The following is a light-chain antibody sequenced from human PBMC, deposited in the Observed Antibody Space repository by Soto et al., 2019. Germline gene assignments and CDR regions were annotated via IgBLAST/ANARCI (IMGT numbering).Light chain of an antibody. CDR2: EVS. Sequence: QSVLTQPASVSGSPGQSITISCTGTSSDVGYYNYVSWYQQHPGKAPKLMIYEVSNRPSGISNRFSGSKSGNTASLTISGLQAEDEADYYCSSYTSSSSLYVFGTGTKLTVL. V-gene: IGLV2-14*01. J-gene: IGLJ1*01. CDR3: SSYTSSSSLYV. CDR1: SSDVGYYNY.